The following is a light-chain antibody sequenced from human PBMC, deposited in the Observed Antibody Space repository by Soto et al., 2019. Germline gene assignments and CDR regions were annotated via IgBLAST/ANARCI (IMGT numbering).Light chain of an antibody. V-gene: IGLV2-14*01. CDR1: SSDVGGYNY. Sequence: QSVLTQPASVSGSPGQSITISCTGTSSDVGGYNYVSWYQQHPGKAPKLMIYDVSNRPSGVSNHFSGSKSGNTASLTISGLQAEDEADYYCSSYTSSSTLDNVFGTGTKVTVL. J-gene: IGLJ1*01. CDR2: DVS. CDR3: SSYTSSSTLDNV.